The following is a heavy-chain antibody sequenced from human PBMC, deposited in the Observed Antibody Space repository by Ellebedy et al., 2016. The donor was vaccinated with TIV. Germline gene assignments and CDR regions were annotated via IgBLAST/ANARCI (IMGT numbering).Heavy chain of an antibody. D-gene: IGHD1-26*01. CDR2: FDSEDGET. J-gene: IGHJ4*02. Sequence: AASVKVSCKVSGYTLTGLSTHWLRQAPGKGLDGIGRFDSEDGETIYAPKFQGRVTMTEDTSTDTAYMDLRGLRSADTAVYYCTTGWDSPADWGQGTLVIVSS. CDR1: GYTLTGLS. CDR3: TTGWDSPAD. V-gene: IGHV1-24*01.